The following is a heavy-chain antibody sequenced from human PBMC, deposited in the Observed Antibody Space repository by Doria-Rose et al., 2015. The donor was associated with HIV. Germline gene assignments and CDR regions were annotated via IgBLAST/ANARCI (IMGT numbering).Heavy chain of an antibody. CDR1: GDSISSGDSF. J-gene: IGHJ4*02. V-gene: IGHV4-30-4*01. D-gene: IGHD3-10*01. CDR2: ISSSGTT. Sequence: QVQLQESGPGLVRPSQTLSLTCTVSGDSISSGDSFWSWIRQPPGKGPEWIGYISSSGTTYYYPSLRGLLTISLDASKNKSSLTLTSVTAADTAVYYCARARNYGFPHFFDFWGQGTLVTVSS. CDR3: ARARNYGFPHFFDF.